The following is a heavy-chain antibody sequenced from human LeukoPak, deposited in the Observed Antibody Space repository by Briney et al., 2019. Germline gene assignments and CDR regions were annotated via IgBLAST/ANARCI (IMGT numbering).Heavy chain of an antibody. V-gene: IGHV1-2*02. D-gene: IGHD2-21*02. CDR1: GYNFTDYY. CDR3: ARPNGDFYNWFDP. J-gene: IGHJ5*02. CDR2: INPNSGDR. Sequence: ASVMVSCKASGYNFTDYYIHWVRQAPGQGFEWMGWINPNSGDRNYAQRFQDRVTLTRDTSISTAYMELTNLRTDDTAIYYCARPNGDFYNWFDPWGQGTLVTVSS.